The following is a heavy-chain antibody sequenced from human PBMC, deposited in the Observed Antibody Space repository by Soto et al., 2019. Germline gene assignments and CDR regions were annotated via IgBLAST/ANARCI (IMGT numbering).Heavy chain of an antibody. D-gene: IGHD2-15*01. Sequence: QVQLQESGPGLVKPSETLSLTCTVSGASISPYYWTWIRQPTGKELEWIGYVYYTGSTNYSPSLESRVTMSLDTSKSQFSLMLTSVTAADTAVYYCARHHEYCSGGTCYVVDYWGPGTLVTVSS. CDR3: ARHHEYCSGGTCYVVDY. J-gene: IGHJ4*02. CDR1: GASISPYY. V-gene: IGHV4-59*08. CDR2: VYYTGST.